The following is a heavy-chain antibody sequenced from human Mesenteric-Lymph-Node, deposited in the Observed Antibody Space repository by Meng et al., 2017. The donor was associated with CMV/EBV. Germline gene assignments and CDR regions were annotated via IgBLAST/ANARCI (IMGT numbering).Heavy chain of an antibody. D-gene: IGHD2-2*01. CDR3: ARGFWDIVVVPASTSTWDY. J-gene: IGHJ4*02. Sequence: GESLKISCAASGFTFNDYYMSWIRQAPGKGLEWVANIKQDGSEKYYVDSVKGRFTISRDNAKNSLYLQMNSLRAEDTAVYYCARGFWDIVVVPASTSTWDYWGQGTLVTVSS. V-gene: IGHV3-7*01. CDR2: IKQDGSEK. CDR1: GFTFNDYY.